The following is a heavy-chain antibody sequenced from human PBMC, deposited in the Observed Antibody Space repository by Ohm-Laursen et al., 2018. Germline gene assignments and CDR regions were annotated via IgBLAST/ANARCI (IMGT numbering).Heavy chain of an antibody. D-gene: IGHD6-13*01. CDR2: ISSSGSTI. V-gene: IGHV3-11*01. Sequence: SLRLSCSASRFTFSDYYMSWIRQAPGKGLEWVSYISSSGSTIYYADSVKGRFTISRDNAKNSLYLQTNSLRAEDTAVYYCARCKQPRDYYGMDVWGQGTTVTVSS. CDR1: RFTFSDYY. J-gene: IGHJ6*02. CDR3: ARCKQPRDYYGMDV.